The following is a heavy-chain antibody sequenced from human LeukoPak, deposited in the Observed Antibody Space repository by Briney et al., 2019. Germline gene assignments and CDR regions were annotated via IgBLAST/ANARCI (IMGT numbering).Heavy chain of an antibody. CDR3: AKDRGSGYNWNDVLDY. D-gene: IGHD1-20*01. CDR2: ISYDVSDK. Sequence: PGGSLRLSCAASGFTSTSYGMHWVRQAPGKGLEWVAVISYDVSDKYYVDSVKGRFTISRDTSKNTLYLQMNSLRAEDTAVYYCAKDRGSGYNWNDVLDYWGQGTLVTVSS. V-gene: IGHV3-30*18. CDR1: GFTSTSYG. J-gene: IGHJ4*02.